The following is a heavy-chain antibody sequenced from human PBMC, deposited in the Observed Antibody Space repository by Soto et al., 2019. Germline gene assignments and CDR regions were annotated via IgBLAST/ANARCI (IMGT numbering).Heavy chain of an antibody. CDR3: ARQPRIAVAGTRFDP. CDR2: IYYSGST. J-gene: IGHJ5*02. CDR1: VGSISSSSYY. V-gene: IGHV4-39*01. Sequence: SETLSLTCTVSVGSISSSSYYWGWILQPPGKGLEWIGSIYYSGSTYYNPSLKSRVTISVDTSKNQFSLKLSSVTAADTAVYYCARQPRIAVAGTRFDPWGQGTLVTVSS. D-gene: IGHD6-19*01.